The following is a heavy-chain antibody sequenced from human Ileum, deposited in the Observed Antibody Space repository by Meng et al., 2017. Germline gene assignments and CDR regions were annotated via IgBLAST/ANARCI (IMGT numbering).Heavy chain of an antibody. CDR1: GFTFSAYE. CDR2: ISDTGRTI. D-gene: IGHD5-12*01. CDR3: ARDKNRGYSAEESGFDL. V-gene: IGHV3-48*03. J-gene: IGHJ5*02. Sequence: GGSLRLSCAASGFTFSAYEMNWVRQTPGKGLEWIAYISDTGRTIYADSVEGRFTISRDNAKNSVFLHMNSLRVEETALYYCARDKNRGYSAEESGFDLWGQGTLVTVSS.